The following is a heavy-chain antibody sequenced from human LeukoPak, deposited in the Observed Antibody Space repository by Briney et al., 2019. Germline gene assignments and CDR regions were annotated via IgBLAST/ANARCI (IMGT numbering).Heavy chain of an antibody. D-gene: IGHD2-21*02. J-gene: IGHJ5*02. CDR3: ARDGGDFGFDP. V-gene: IGHV3-33*01. CDR2: IWYDGSNK. CDR1: GFTFSSYG. Sequence: GRSLRLSCAASGFTFSSYGMHWVRQAPGKGLEWVAVIWYDGSNKYYADSVKGRFTISRDNSKNTLYLQMNSLRAEDTAAYYCARDGGDFGFDPWGQGTLVTVSS.